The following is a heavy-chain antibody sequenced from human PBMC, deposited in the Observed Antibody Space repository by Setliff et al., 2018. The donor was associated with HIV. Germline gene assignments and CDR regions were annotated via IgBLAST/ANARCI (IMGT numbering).Heavy chain of an antibody. Sequence: GGSLRLSCAASGFTFSTYAMSWVRQAPGKGLEWVSDISGIGSSTYYADSVKGRFTISRDNAKNSLYLQMNSLRAEDMALYYCAKDQYYDSSGYIDYWGQGTLVTVSS. CDR3: AKDQYYDSSGYIDY. CDR1: GFTFSTYA. CDR2: ISGIGSST. D-gene: IGHD3-22*01. V-gene: IGHV3-23*01. J-gene: IGHJ4*02.